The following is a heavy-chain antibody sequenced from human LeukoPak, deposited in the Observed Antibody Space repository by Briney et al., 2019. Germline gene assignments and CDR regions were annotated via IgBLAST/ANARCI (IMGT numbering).Heavy chain of an antibody. V-gene: IGHV4-59*08. CDR3: ARAVGVGRGTYFDL. D-gene: IGHD1-1*01. J-gene: IGHJ2*01. Sequence: SETLSLTCTVSGGSIRSSYYWGWIRQPPGKGLEWIGYIYYSGSTNYNPSLKSRVTISVDTSKNQFSLKLSSVTAADTALYYCARAVGVGRGTYFDLWGRGTLVTVSS. CDR1: GGSIRSSYY. CDR2: IYYSGST.